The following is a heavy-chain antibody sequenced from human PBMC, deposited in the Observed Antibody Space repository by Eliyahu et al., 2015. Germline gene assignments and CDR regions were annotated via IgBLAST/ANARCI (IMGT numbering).Heavy chain of an antibody. CDR3: AKDGYNFWRGSGEWYFDL. D-gene: IGHD3-3*01. CDR2: ISFDGGSR. J-gene: IGHJ2*01. V-gene: IGHV3-30*18. CDR1: GFTXXXPX. Sequence: QVQLVESGGGVVQPGRSLXLSCAASGFTXXXPXXHWVRQAPGKGPEWVAGISFDGGSRDYADSVEGRFTISRDNSKNTLFLQMNSLRPEDTAVYYCAKDGYNFWRGSGEWYFDLWGRGTLVTVSS.